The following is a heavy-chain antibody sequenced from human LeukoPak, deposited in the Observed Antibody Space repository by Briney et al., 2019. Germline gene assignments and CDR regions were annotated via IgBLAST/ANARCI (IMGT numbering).Heavy chain of an antibody. J-gene: IGHJ4*02. V-gene: IGHV1-2*02. CDR2: INPISGAT. CDR3: ARSYSSSAPHFDS. Sequence: ASVKVSCKASGYTFSAYYMYWVRQAPGQGLEWMGWINPISGATNYAKKFQGRVTMTRDTSISTAYVDLSTLTSDDAAVYYCARSYSSSAPHFDSWGQGTLVTVSS. CDR1: GYTFSAYY. D-gene: IGHD6-6*01.